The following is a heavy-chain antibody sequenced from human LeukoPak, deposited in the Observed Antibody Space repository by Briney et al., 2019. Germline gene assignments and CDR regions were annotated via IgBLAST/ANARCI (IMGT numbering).Heavy chain of an antibody. V-gene: IGHV4-59*01. CDR1: GGSISSYY. Sequence: SETLSLTCTVSGGSISSYYWSWVRQPPGKGLEYIGYTHYSGSTNYNPSLKSRVTISLDTSGNQFSLKLSSVTAADTAVYYCASGYCGGACQLGGVDMWGQGTMVTVSS. CDR2: THYSGST. J-gene: IGHJ3*02. CDR3: ASGYCGGACQLGGVDM. D-gene: IGHD2-21*02.